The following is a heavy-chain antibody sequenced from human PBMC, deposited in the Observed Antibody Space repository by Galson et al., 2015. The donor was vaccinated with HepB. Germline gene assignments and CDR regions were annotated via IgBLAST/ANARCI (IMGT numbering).Heavy chain of an antibody. D-gene: IGHD3-16*02. J-gene: IGHJ4*02. CDR2: ISWNSGSI. Sequence: SLRLSCAASGFTFSTYAMSWVRQTPGKGLEWVSGISWNSGSIGYADSVKGRFTISRDNAKNSLYLQMNSLRAEDTALYYCAKGMITFGGVIVPIDYWGQGALVTVSS. CDR1: GFTFSTYA. CDR3: AKGMITFGGVIVPIDY. V-gene: IGHV3-9*01.